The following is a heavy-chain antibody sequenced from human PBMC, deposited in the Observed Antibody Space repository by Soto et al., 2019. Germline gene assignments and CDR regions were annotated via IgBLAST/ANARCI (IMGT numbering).Heavy chain of an antibody. D-gene: IGHD6-19*01. CDR3: AREEAVDGAGKFDY. Sequence: ASVKVSCKASGGTFSSYAISWVRQAPGQGLEWMGGIIPIFGTANYAQKFQGRVTITADESTSTAYMELSSLRSEDTAVYYCAREEAVDGAGKFDYWGQGTLVAVSS. J-gene: IGHJ4*02. V-gene: IGHV1-69*13. CDR1: GGTFSSYA. CDR2: IIPIFGTA.